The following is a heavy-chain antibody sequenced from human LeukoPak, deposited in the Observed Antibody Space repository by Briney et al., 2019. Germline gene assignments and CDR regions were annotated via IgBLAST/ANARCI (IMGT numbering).Heavy chain of an antibody. CDR3: ARGLDRYDSSGYRRYYFDY. D-gene: IGHD3-22*01. V-gene: IGHV4-30-2*01. J-gene: IGHJ4*02. CDR2: IYHSGST. Sequence: PSETLSLTCAVSGGSISSGGYSWSWIRQPPGKGLEWIGYIYHSGSTYYNPSLKSRVTISVDRSKNQFSLKLSSVTAADTAVYYCARGLDRYDSSGYRRYYFDYWGQGTLVTVSS. CDR1: GGSISSGGYS.